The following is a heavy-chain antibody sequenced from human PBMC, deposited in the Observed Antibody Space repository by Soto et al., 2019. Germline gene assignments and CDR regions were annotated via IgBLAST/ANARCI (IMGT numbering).Heavy chain of an antibody. CDR2: VYWDDDK. Sequence: QITLKESGPTLVKPTQTLTVTCTFSGFSLRTRGVGLAWIRQPPEKALEWLALVYWDDDKRYSPSLESRLTTTTDTSKNQVVLTMTNMDPVDTATYYSAQRAGAYPGAFDIWGQGTMVTVS. D-gene: IGHD1-26*01. CDR1: GFSLRTRGVG. CDR3: AQRAGAYPGAFDI. V-gene: IGHV2-5*02. J-gene: IGHJ3*02.